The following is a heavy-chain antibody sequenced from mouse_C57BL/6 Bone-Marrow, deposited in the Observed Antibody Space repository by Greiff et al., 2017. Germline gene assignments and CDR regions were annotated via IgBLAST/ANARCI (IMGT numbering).Heavy chain of an antibody. J-gene: IGHJ2*01. CDR1: GFTFSSYG. D-gene: IGHD2-2*01. Sequence: EVQLVESGGDLVKPGGSLKLSCAASGFTFSSYGMSWVRQTPDKRLEWVATISSGGSYTYYPDSVKGRFTISRDNAKKTLYLQLSSLKSEDTAMYYCARHGRIYYGYDEGDYWGQGTTLTVSS. CDR2: ISSGGSYT. V-gene: IGHV5-6*01. CDR3: ARHGRIYYGYDEGDY.